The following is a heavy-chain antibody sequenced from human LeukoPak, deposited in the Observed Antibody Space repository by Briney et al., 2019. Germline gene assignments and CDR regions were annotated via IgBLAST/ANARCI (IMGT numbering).Heavy chain of an antibody. J-gene: IGHJ6*03. CDR1: GGSISGGSYY. V-gene: IGHV4-61*02. CDR3: ARAHGYYYYMDV. Sequence: SETLSLTCTVSGGSISGGSYYWSWIRQPAGRGLEYIGRVYSSGTTTYNPSLKSRVTISRDTSKNQLFLKLGSVTAADTAVYYCARAHGYYYYMDVWGKGTTVTVSS. CDR2: VYSSGTT.